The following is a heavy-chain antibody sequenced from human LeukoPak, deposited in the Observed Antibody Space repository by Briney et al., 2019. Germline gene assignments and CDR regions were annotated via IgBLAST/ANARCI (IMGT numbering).Heavy chain of an antibody. J-gene: IGHJ4*02. D-gene: IGHD2-15*01. CDR3: ARVFARYCSGGSCYSRALHY. CDR1: GYTFTSYD. V-gene: IGHV1-8*01. Sequence: WASAKVSCKASGYTFTSYDINWVRQATGQGLEWMGWMNPNSGNTGYAQKFQGRVTMTRNTSISTAYMELGSLRSEDTAVYYCARVFARYCSGGSCYSRALHYWGQGTLVTVSS. CDR2: MNPNSGNT.